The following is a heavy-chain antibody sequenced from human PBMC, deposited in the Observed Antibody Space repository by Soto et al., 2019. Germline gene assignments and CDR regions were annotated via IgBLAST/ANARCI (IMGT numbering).Heavy chain of an antibody. Sequence: HVQLVQSGAEVKKPGASVKVSCQASGYTFTTYDVNWMRQATGQGPEWLGWMNPYNGDTGYAQKFQGRVTLTKDTSMNTAYLELSSLTYEDTAVYYCARNRRETGDFDYWGQGTLVTVSS. V-gene: IGHV1-8*02. CDR1: GYTFTTYD. J-gene: IGHJ4*02. CDR3: ARNRRETGDFDY. CDR2: MNPYNGDT. D-gene: IGHD7-27*01.